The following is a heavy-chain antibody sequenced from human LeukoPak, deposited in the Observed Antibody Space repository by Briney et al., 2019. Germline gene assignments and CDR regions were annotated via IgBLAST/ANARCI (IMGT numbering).Heavy chain of an antibody. V-gene: IGHV4-61*08. CDR2: IYYSGST. Sequence: SETLSLTCTVSGGSISSGGYYWSWIRQHPGKGLEWIGYIYYSGSTNYNPSLKSRVTISVDTSKNQFSLKLSSVTAADTAVYYCARGDSGSYPVDYWGQGTLVTVSS. CDR3: ARGDSGSYPVDY. J-gene: IGHJ4*02. D-gene: IGHD1-26*01. CDR1: GGSISSGGYY.